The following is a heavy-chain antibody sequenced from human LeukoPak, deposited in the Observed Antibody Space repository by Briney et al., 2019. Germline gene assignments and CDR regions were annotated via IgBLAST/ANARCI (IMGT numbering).Heavy chain of an antibody. CDR2: INHSGST. Sequence: SETLSLTCAVYSGSFSGYYWSWIRQPPGKGLEWIGEINHSGSTNYNPSLKSRVTISVDTSKNQFSLKLSSVTAADTAVYYCARGKSGLFGELLRGSWFDPWGQGTLVTVSS. D-gene: IGHD3-10*02. V-gene: IGHV4-34*01. CDR3: ARGKSGLFGELLRGSWFDP. CDR1: SGSFSGYY. J-gene: IGHJ5*02.